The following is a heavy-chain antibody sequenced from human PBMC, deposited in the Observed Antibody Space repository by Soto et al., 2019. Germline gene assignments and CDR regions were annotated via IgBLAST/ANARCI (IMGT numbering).Heavy chain of an antibody. Sequence: KLQGRVTMTTDTSTSTAYMELRSLRSDDTAMYYCARDHVGRGSDYDYWGQGTLVTVSS. CDR3: ARDHVGRGSDYDY. J-gene: IGHJ4*02. V-gene: IGHV1-18*01. D-gene: IGHD1-26*01.